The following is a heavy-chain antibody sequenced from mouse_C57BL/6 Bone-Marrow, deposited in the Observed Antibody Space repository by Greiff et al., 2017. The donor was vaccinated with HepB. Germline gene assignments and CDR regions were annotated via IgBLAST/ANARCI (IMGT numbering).Heavy chain of an antibody. J-gene: IGHJ2*01. Sequence: EVQLQQSGAELVRPGASVKLSCTASGFNIKDDYMHWVKQRPEQGLEWIGWIDPENGDTEYASKFQGKATITVDTSSNTAYLQLTSLTSEDTAVYYCTTDCRSSYHFDYWGQGTTLTVSS. D-gene: IGHD1-1*01. CDR2: IDPENGDT. V-gene: IGHV14-4*01. CDR3: TTDCRSSYHFDY. CDR1: GFNIKDDY.